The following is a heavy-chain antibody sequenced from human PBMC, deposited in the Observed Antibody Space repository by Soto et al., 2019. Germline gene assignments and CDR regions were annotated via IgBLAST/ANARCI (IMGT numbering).Heavy chain of an antibody. D-gene: IGHD5-12*01. CDR3: AKGYYSGYDLAYFDY. V-gene: IGHV3-23*01. J-gene: IGHJ4*02. CDR2: ISGSGDNT. Sequence: EVQLLESGGGLVQPGGSLRLSFAASGFSFDDYAMTWVRQAAGKGLEWVSAISGSGDNTYYADSVKGRFTISRDNSKNTLYLQLNSLRAEDTTVYYCAKGYYSGYDLAYFDYWGQGTLVTVSS. CDR1: GFSFDDYA.